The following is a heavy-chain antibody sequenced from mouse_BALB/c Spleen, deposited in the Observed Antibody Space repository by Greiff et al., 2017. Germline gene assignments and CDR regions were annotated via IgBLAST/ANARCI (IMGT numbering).Heavy chain of an antibody. J-gene: IGHJ4*01. CDR3: TRKGYDDAMDY. CDR1: GYTFTSYW. Sequence: AQLKESGTVLARPGASVKMSCKASGYTFTSYWMHWVKQRPGQGLEWIGAIYPGNSDTSYNQKFKGKAKLTAVTPTSTAYMELSSLTNEDSAVYYCTRKGYDDAMDYWGQGTSVTVSS. CDR2: IYPGNSDT. D-gene: IGHD2-12*01. V-gene: IGHV1-5*01.